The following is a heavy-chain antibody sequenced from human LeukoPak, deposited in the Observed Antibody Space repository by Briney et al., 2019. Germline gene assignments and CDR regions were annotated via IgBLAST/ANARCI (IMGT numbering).Heavy chain of an antibody. J-gene: IGHJ4*02. V-gene: IGHV3-43*02. D-gene: IGHD1-1*01. CDR2: ISGDGGST. CDR3: APNWNVFDN. CDR1: GFTFDDYA. Sequence: GGSLRLSCAASGFTFDDYAMHWVRQAPGKGLEWVSLISGDGGSTYYAVSVKGRFTISRDNSKNSLYLQMNSLRTEDTALYYCAPNWNVFDNWGQGTLVTVSS.